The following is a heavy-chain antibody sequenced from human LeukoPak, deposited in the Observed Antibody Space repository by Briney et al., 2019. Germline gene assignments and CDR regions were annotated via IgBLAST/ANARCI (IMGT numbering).Heavy chain of an antibody. Sequence: GGSLRLSCAASGFTFSSYDMDWVRQAPGKGLEWLSYISSSGSTIHYSDSVKGRFTISRDNAKNSLYLQMNSLRAEDTAVYYCARSRIPDAFWVWGQGTMVTVSS. V-gene: IGHV3-48*03. J-gene: IGHJ3*01. CDR2: ISSSGSTI. CDR3: ARSRIPDAFWV. D-gene: IGHD2-21*01. CDR1: GFTFSSYD.